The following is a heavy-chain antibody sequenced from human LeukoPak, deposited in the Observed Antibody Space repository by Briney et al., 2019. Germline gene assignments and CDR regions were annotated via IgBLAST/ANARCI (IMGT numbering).Heavy chain of an antibody. D-gene: IGHD3-3*01. Sequence: ASVKVSCKASGYTFTGYYMHWVRQAPGQGLEWMGWINPNSGGTNYAQKFQGRVTMTRDTSISTAYMELSRPTSDDTAVYYCARGAITIFGVAHDFWGQGTLVTVSS. CDR1: GYTFTGYY. CDR2: INPNSGGT. J-gene: IGHJ4*02. V-gene: IGHV1-2*02. CDR3: ARGAITIFGVAHDF.